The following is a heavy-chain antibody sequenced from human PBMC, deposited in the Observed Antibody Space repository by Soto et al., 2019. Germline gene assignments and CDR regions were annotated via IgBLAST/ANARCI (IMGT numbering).Heavy chain of an antibody. D-gene: IGHD3-22*01. CDR1: GFTFSSYG. CDR2: IWYDGSNK. J-gene: IGHJ4*02. V-gene: IGHV3-33*01. Sequence: QVQLVESGGGVVQPGRSLRLSCAASGFTFSSYGMHWVRQAPGKGLEWVAVIWYDGSNKYYADSVKGRFTISRDNSKNPLYVKRNSLRAEDTAVYYCARDEDYDSSGYYVPYYFDYWGQGTLVTVSS. CDR3: ARDEDYDSSGYYVPYYFDY.